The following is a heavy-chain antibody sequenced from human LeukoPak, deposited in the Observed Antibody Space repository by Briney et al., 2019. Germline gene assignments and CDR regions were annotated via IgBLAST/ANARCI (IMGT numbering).Heavy chain of an antibody. J-gene: IGHJ4*02. D-gene: IGHD2-2*01. CDR3: ARVQSAAMRRYHFDY. Sequence: ASMKVSCKTSGYTFTTYAISWVRQAPGQGLECMGWISVNNGHTKYPQKLQGRVTMTTDTPTGTAYMELWSLRSDDTAVYYCARVQSAAMRRYHFDYWGQGTLVTVSP. V-gene: IGHV1-18*01. CDR2: ISVNNGHT. CDR1: GYTFTTYA.